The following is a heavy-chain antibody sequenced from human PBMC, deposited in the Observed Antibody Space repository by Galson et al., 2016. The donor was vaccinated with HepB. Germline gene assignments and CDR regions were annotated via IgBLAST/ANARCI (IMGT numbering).Heavy chain of an antibody. V-gene: IGHV3-23*01. J-gene: IGHJ4*02. CDR3: AKDGRSGYPPSYFAGYYFDY. D-gene: IGHD1-26*01. CDR1: GFTFSSYA. CDR2: ISGSGGST. Sequence: SLRISCAASGFTFSSYAMSWVRQAPGKGLEWVSAISGSGGSTYYADSVKGRFTISRDNSKNTLYLQMNSLRAEDTAVYYCAKDGRSGYPPSYFAGYYFDYWGQGTLVTVSS.